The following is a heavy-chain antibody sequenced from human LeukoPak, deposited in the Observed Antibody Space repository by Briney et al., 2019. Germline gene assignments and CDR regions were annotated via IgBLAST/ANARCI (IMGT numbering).Heavy chain of an antibody. V-gene: IGHV5-51*01. CDR3: ARRRDERGYKDIFDI. CDR2: IYPGESDT. CDR1: GYSFTTYW. Sequence: GESLKISCKGSGYSFTTYWIGWVRQMPGKGLEWMGIIYPGESDTRYSPSFQGQFTISADKSISTAYLQWSSLKASDTAMYYCARRRDERGYKDIFDIWGQGTMVTVSS. D-gene: IGHD5-18*01. J-gene: IGHJ3*02.